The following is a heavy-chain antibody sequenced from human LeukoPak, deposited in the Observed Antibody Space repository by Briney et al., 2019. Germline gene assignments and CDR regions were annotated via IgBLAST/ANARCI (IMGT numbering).Heavy chain of an antibody. CDR3: ARARPVKTRIVLVVYASFDY. CDR2: VFDGKTT. D-gene: IGHD2-8*02. V-gene: IGHV4-34*12. Sequence: SDTLSLTCAVYGESLNYYYWSWIRQSPEKGLEWIGGVFDGKTTNYNPSLKSRVTISAVTSSNQFSLNLKSATAADTAVYYCARARPVKTRIVLVVYASFDYWGQGTLVTVSS. J-gene: IGHJ4*02. CDR1: GESLNYYY.